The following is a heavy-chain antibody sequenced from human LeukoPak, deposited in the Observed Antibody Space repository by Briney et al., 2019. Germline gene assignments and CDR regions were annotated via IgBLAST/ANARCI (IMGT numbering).Heavy chain of an antibody. CDR3: ARVRDGMDV. J-gene: IGHJ6*02. Sequence: SETLSLTCTVSGGSIRSSYYYWGWIRQPPGKGLEWIGSIYDSGSTYYNPSLKSRVTISVDTSKNRFSLKLSSVTAADTAVYYCARVRDGMDVWGQGTTVTVSS. CDR1: GGSIRSSYYY. CDR2: IYDSGST. V-gene: IGHV4-39*07.